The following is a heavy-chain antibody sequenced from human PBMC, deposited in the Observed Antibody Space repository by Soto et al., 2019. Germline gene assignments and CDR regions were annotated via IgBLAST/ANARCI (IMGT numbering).Heavy chain of an antibody. CDR1: GASISSGDYS. V-gene: IGHV4-31*03. CDR2: IYYTGTT. J-gene: IGHJ5*02. CDR3: EKKGYCSNSRCFLGNKWFDP. Sequence: TLSLTCTFSGASISSGDYSWSWIRQYPGQGLEWIGDIYYTGTTNYNPSLKSRLTISVDTSKNQFSLKLTSVTAADTAVYYCEKKGYCSNSRCFLGNKWFDPWGQGTHVTVSS. D-gene: IGHD2-2*01.